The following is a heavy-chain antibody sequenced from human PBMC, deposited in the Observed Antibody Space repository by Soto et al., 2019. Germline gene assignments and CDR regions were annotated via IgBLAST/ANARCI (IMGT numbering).Heavy chain of an antibody. V-gene: IGHV3-48*02. CDR1: GFTFSSYS. CDR2: ISSSSSTI. Sequence: GGSLRLSCAASGFTFSSYSMNWVRQAPGKGLEWVSYISSSSSTIYYADSVKGRFTISRDNAKNSLYLQMNSLRDEDTAVYYCASHPTPYYDYVWGSYRKNNWFDPWGQGTLVTVSS. D-gene: IGHD3-16*02. CDR3: ASHPTPYYDYVWGSYRKNNWFDP. J-gene: IGHJ5*02.